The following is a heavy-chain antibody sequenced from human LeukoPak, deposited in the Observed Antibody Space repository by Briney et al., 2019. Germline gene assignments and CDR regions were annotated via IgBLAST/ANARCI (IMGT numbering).Heavy chain of an antibody. CDR2: IYYSGST. V-gene: IGHV4-59*01. J-gene: IGHJ4*02. Sequence: SETLSLTCTVSGGSISSYYWSWIRQPPGKGLEWIGYIYYSGSTNYNPSLKSRVTISVDTSKNQFSLKLSSVTAADTAVYYCATQSGYLGDYFDYWGQGTLVTVSS. CDR1: GGSISSYY. D-gene: IGHD3-22*01. CDR3: ATQSGYLGDYFDY.